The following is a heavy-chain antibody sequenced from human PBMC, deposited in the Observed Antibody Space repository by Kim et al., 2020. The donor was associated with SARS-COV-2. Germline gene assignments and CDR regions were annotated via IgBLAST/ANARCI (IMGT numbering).Heavy chain of an antibody. V-gene: IGHV3-7*01. D-gene: IGHD6-6*01. CDR1: GFTFSSYW. J-gene: IGHJ4*02. Sequence: GVSLRLSCAASGFTFSSYWMSWVRQAPGKGLEWVANIKQDGSEQYYVDSVKGRFTISSDNAKNSLYLQMNSLRAEDTAVYYCAIGGTYSRSSEVDYWGQGTLVTVSS. CDR3: AIGGTYSRSSEVDY. CDR2: IKQDGSEQ.